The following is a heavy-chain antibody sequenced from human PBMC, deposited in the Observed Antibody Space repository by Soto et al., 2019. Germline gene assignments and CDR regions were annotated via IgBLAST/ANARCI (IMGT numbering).Heavy chain of an antibody. J-gene: IGHJ5*02. CDR1: GGSISSGGYY. Sequence: SETLSLTCTVSGGSISSGGYYWSWIRQHPGKGLEWIGYIYYSGSTYYNPSLKSRVTISVDTSKNQLSLKLSSVTAADTAVYYCARGKKGIVVVVAATGGYWFDPWGQGTLVTVSS. CDR3: ARGKKGIVVVVAATGGYWFDP. V-gene: IGHV4-31*03. D-gene: IGHD2-15*01. CDR2: IYYSGST.